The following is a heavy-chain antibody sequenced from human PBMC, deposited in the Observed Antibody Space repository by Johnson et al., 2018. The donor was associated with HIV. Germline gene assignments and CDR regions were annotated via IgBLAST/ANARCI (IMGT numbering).Heavy chain of an antibody. CDR3: ARDRAPVYSSSSTPFDAFEI. CDR2: ISYDGSNK. V-gene: IGHV3-30*04. J-gene: IGHJ3*02. D-gene: IGHD6-6*01. CDR1: GFTFSSYA. Sequence: QVQLVESGGGVVQPGRSLRLSCAASGFTFSSYAMHWVRQAPGKGLEWVAVISYDGSNKYYADSVKGRFTISRDNSKNTLYLQMNNLRDDDTAVYYCARDRAPVYSSSSTPFDAFEIWGQGTMVTVSS.